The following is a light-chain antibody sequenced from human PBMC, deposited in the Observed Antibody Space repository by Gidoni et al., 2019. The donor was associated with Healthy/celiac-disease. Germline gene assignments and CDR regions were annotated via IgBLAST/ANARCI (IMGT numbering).Light chain of an antibody. CDR3: CSYASSTALV. J-gene: IGLJ3*02. V-gene: IGLV2-14*03. Sequence: QSALTQPASVSGSPGPSVTISCTGTSSDVGDYDYVSWYQQHPGKAPKLMIYDVSNRPSGVSNRFSGSKSGNTASLSISGLQAEDEADYYCCSYASSTALVFGGGTKLTVL. CDR1: SSDVGDYDY. CDR2: DVS.